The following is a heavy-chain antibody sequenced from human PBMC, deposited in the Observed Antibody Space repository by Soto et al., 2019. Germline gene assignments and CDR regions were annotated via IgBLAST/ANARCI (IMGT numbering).Heavy chain of an antibody. CDR3: AAAAAGNYYYYYGMDV. CDR1: GFTFTSSA. CDR2: IVVGSGNT. Sequence: SVKVSCKASGFTFTSSAVQWVRQARGQRLEWIGWIVVGSGNTNYAQKFQERVTITRDMSASTAYMELSSLRSEDTAVYYCAAAAAGNYYYYYGMDVWGQGTTVTVSS. V-gene: IGHV1-58*01. D-gene: IGHD6-13*01. J-gene: IGHJ6*02.